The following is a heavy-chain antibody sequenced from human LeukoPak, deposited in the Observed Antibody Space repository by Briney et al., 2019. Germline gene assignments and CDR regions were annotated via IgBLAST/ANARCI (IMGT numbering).Heavy chain of an antibody. CDR1: GYTFTGYY. D-gene: IGHD1-26*01. J-gene: IGHJ3*02. Sequence: GASVKASCKASGYTFTGYYMHWVRQAPGQGLEWMGWINPNSGGTNYPQKFQGRVTMTRDTSISTAYMELSRLRSDDAAVYYCAREGAGWELLLVDAFDIWGQGTMVTVSS. CDR2: INPNSGGT. CDR3: AREGAGWELLLVDAFDI. V-gene: IGHV1-2*02.